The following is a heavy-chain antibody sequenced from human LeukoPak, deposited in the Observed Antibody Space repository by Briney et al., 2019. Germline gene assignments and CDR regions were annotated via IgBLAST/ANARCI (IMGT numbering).Heavy chain of an antibody. CDR3: AKDGIAARRGY. CDR1: GFSFDKYG. V-gene: IGHV3-30*02. D-gene: IGHD6-6*01. Sequence: GGSLRLSCVASGFSFDKYGIHWVRQAPGKGLEWVTFMQYDGSDKFYADSVKGRFTISRDNSKNTLYLQMNSLRAEDTAVYYCAKDGIAARRGYWGQGTLVTVSS. J-gene: IGHJ4*02. CDR2: MQYDGSDK.